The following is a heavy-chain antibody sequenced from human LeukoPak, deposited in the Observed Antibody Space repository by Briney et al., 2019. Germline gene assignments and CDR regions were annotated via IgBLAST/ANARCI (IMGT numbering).Heavy chain of an antibody. CDR3: AKGQTQYSSPYLCGMDV. CDR2: ISSSSSTI. CDR1: GFTFSSYS. D-gene: IGHD6-6*01. J-gene: IGHJ6*02. Sequence: QAGGSLRLSCAASGFTFSSYSMNWVRQAPGKGLEWVSYISSSSSTIYYADSVKGRFTISRDNAKNSLYLQMNSLRAEDTAVYYCAKGQTQYSSPYLCGMDVWGQGTTVIVSS. V-gene: IGHV3-48*01.